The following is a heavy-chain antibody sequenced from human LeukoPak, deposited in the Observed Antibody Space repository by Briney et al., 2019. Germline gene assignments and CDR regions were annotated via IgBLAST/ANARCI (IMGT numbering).Heavy chain of an antibody. J-gene: IGHJ4*02. Sequence: GGSLRLSCAASGFTFSSYGMHWVRQAPGKGLEWVAFIRYDGSNKYYADSVKGRFTISRDNSKNTLYLQMNSLRAEDTAVYYCAKRASSSSWYGFLNYWGQGTLVTVSS. V-gene: IGHV3-30*02. D-gene: IGHD6-13*01. CDR3: AKRASSSSWYGFLNY. CDR2: IRYDGSNK. CDR1: GFTFSSYG.